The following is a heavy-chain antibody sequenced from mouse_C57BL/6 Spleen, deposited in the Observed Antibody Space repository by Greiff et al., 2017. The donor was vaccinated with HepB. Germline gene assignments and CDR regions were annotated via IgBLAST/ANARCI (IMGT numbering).Heavy chain of an antibody. CDR1: GYAFSSSW. CDR2: IYPGDGDT. D-gene: IGHD2-4*01. Sequence: VNLVESGPELVKPGASVKISCKASGYAFSSSWMNWVKQRPGKGLEWIGRIYPGDGDTNYNGKFKGKATLTADKSSSTAYMQLSSLTSEDSAVYFCARSPLYDYDVDFDYWGQGTTLTVSS. V-gene: IGHV1-82*01. J-gene: IGHJ2*01. CDR3: ARSPLYDYDVDFDY.